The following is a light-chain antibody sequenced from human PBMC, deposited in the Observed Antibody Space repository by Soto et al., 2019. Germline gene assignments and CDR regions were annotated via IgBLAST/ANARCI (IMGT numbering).Light chain of an antibody. J-gene: IGLJ1*01. CDR2: DVT. V-gene: IGLV2-11*01. CDR3: CSYTGSYSYV. Sequence: QSVLTQPHSVSGSPGQSVTISCTGTSSDVGGYSYVSWYQQHPGKAPQLMIYDVTERPSGVPDRFSGSKSGNTASLTISGLQAEDEADYYCCSYTGSYSYVFGIGTKVTVL. CDR1: SSDVGGYSY.